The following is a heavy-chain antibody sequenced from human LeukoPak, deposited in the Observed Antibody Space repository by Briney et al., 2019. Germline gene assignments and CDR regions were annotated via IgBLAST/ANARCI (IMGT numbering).Heavy chain of an antibody. CDR2: IYYSGST. CDR1: GGSISSYY. D-gene: IGHD6-13*01. Sequence: SETLSLTCTVSGGSISSYYWSWIRQPPGKGLEWIGYIYYSGSTNYNPVLKSRVTISVDTSKDQFSLKLSSVTAADTAVYYCARHRHSSSWYKFDYWGQGTLVTVSS. J-gene: IGHJ4*02. CDR3: ARHRHSSSWYKFDY. V-gene: IGHV4-59*08.